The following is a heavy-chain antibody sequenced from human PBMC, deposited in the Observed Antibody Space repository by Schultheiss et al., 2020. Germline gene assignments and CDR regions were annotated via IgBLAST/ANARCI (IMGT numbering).Heavy chain of an antibody. CDR2: IYYSGST. CDR3: ARDSRDYDFWSGYYGFFYYYGMDV. D-gene: IGHD3-3*01. J-gene: IGHJ6*02. CDR1: GGSISSSNW. V-gene: IGHV4-4*02. Sequence: SETLSLTCAVSGGSISSSNWWSWVRQPPGKGLEWIGYIYYSGSTNYNPSLKSRVTISVDTSKNQFSLKLSSVTAADTAVYYCARDSRDYDFWSGYYGFFYYYGMDVWGQGTTVTVSS.